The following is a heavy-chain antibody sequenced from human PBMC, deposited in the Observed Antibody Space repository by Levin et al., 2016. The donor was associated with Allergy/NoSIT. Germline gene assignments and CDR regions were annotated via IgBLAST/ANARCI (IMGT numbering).Heavy chain of an antibody. J-gene: IGHJ4*02. D-gene: IGHD4-17*01. CDR2: ISYDGSNK. V-gene: IGHV3-30-3*01. CDR1: GFTFSSYA. CDR3: ARDLFTTVTTGYFDY. Sequence: GESLKISCAASGFTFSSYAMHWVRQAPGKGLEWVAVISYDGSNKYYADSVKGRFTISRDNSKNTLYLQMNSLRAEDTAVYYCARDLFTTVTTGYFDYWGQGTLVTVSS.